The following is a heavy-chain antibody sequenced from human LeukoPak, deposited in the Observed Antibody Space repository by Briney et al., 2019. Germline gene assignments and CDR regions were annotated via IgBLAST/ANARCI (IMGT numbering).Heavy chain of an antibody. D-gene: IGHD6-19*01. J-gene: IGHJ4*02. CDR1: GYSFSRYW. Sequence: GESLKISCKGSGYSFSRYWIGWVREMPGKGLEWMGIIYPGDSDTRYSPSFQGQVTISADESISTAYLQWSSLKASDTAMYYCARQDGSAWYYFDYWGQGTLVTVSS. CDR3: ARQDGSAWYYFDY. V-gene: IGHV5-51*01. CDR2: IYPGDSDT.